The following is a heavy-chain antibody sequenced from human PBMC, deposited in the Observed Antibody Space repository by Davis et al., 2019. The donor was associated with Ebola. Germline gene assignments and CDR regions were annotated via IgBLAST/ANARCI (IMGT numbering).Heavy chain of an antibody. CDR1: GYTFTTYA. J-gene: IGHJ1*01. CDR3: ARDLGYCSGGDCYRTEYFHH. Sequence: ASVKVSCKASGYTFTTYAMNWVRQAPGQGFEWMGWINTNTGNPTYAQGFTGRFVFSLDTSVSTAYLQISGLKAEDTAVYYCARDLGYCSGGDCYRTEYFHHWGQGTLVTVSS. V-gene: IGHV7-4-1*02. D-gene: IGHD2-15*01. CDR2: INTNTGNP.